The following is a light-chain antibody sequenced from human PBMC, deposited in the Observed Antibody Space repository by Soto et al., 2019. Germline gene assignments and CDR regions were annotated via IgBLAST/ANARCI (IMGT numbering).Light chain of an antibody. CDR2: GAS. V-gene: IGKV3-15*01. CDR1: QGVSRK. J-gene: IGKJ1*01. Sequence: IVMKQSPATLSVAQGERVTFSCRASQGVSRKLAWYQHKPGQAPRLLISGASTGATGIPARFSGSGSGTEFTLTISSLQSEDFAVYYCQQYNNWPRTFGQGTKVDIK. CDR3: QQYNNWPRT.